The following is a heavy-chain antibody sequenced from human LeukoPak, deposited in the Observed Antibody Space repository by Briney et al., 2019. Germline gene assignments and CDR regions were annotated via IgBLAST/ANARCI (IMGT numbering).Heavy chain of an antibody. CDR1: GGTFSSYA. V-gene: IGHV1-69*04. Sequence: SGNVSCKASGGTFSSYAISWVRQAPGQGLEWMGRIIPILGIANYAQKFKGRVTITADKSTSTSYMELSSLRSEDTAVYYCAREGQAAAGTDYWGQGTLVTVSS. D-gene: IGHD6-13*01. CDR3: AREGQAAAGTDY. J-gene: IGHJ4*02. CDR2: IIPILGIA.